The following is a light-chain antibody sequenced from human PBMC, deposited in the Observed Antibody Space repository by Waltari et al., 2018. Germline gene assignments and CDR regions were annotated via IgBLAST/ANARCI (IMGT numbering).Light chain of an antibody. CDR1: QIVSSNY. J-gene: IGKJ1*01. V-gene: IGKV3-20*01. CDR2: GAS. Sequence: EIVLTQSPGTLSLSQGERATLSCRASQIVSSNYLAWHQQKPGRAPRLLIYGASSRATGIPDRFSGSGTGTDFTLTISRLEPEDFAVYYCQQYGGSTGTFGQGTKVEIK. CDR3: QQYGGSTGT.